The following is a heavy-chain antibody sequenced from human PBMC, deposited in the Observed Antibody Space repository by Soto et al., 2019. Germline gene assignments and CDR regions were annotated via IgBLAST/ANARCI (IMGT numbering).Heavy chain of an antibody. CDR1: GFSLTTSGVG. J-gene: IGHJ4*02. D-gene: IGHD3-3*01. Sequence: QITLNESGPTQVKPRQTLTLTCTFSGFSLTTSGVGVGWIRHSPGKAPKWLALIYWDYDKRYSPSMKSRLTNAKDTTKHPVVLTMAELDPADTATYYCAHRVLRTVFGLVSATAIYFDFRGQRPPVAVS. V-gene: IGHV2-5*02. CDR2: IYWDYDK. CDR3: AHRVLRTVFGLVSATAIYFDF.